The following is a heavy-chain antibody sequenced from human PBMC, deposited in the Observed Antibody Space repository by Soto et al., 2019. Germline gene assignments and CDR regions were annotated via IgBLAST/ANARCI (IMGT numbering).Heavy chain of an antibody. V-gene: IGHV4-39*01. CDR1: DGSILRSGDY. J-gene: IGHJ4*02. D-gene: IGHD2-15*01. CDR2: IDYNGVT. CDR3: GKVLVGATGHTDSDS. Sequence: WETLSLTCTVSDGSILRSGDYWGWIRQPPGRGLEWIGNIDYNGVTYSNPSLKSRVTISRDTSKNQFSLKLTSVTAADTALYYCGKVLVGATGHTDSDSWGPGTLVTVS.